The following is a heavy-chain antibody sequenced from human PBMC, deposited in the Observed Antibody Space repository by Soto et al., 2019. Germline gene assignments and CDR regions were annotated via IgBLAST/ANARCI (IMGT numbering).Heavy chain of an antibody. V-gene: IGHV5-51*01. CDR2: IYPGDSDT. J-gene: IGHJ6*02. Sequence: GWSLKLSCKVSGYTFTDYWIGWVRQLPVKGLEWMGIIYPGDSDTRYSPSFQGHVTITVDKSTSTAYVQWNTLKASDTAMYYCARQISNFRYYYYEMDGWGQGTTVTVSS. CDR3: ARQISNFRYYYYEMDG. CDR1: GYTFTDYW. D-gene: IGHD4-4*01.